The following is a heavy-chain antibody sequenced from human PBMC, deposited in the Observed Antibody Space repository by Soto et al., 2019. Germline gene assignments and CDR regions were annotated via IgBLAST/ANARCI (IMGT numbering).Heavy chain of an antibody. CDR1: GFSLRSQW. CDR3: ARDPIPQGGPGGMDV. CDR2: TSPDGSA. D-gene: IGHD2-15*01. V-gene: IGHV3-74*01. J-gene: IGHJ6*02. Sequence: PGGSLRLSCAASGFSLRSQWMHWIRQAPGKGLEWVSRTSPDGSAIYADSVKGRFTISRDNSKNTLYLQMNSLRAEDTAVYYCARDPIPQGGPGGMDVWGQGTTFTVSS.